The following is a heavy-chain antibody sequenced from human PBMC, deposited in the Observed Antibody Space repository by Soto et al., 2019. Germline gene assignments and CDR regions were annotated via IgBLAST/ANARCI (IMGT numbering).Heavy chain of an antibody. V-gene: IGHV1-18*01. J-gene: IGHJ4*02. CDR3: ARGRYGDY. D-gene: IGHD1-1*01. CDR2: ISAHNGNT. Sequence: QVHLVQSGAGVKKPGASVKVSCKGSGYTFTSYGITWVRQAPGQGLEWMGWISAHNGNTNYAQKFQGRVTVTRDTSTSTAYMELRSLRSDDTAVYYCARGRYGDYWGQGALVTVSS. CDR1: GYTFTSYG.